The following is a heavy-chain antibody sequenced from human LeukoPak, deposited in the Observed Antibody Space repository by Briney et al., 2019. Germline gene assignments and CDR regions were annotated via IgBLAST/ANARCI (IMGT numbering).Heavy chain of an antibody. CDR1: GCSISSGSYY. V-gene: IGHV4-61*02. CDR2: IYTSGST. Sequence: SETLSLTCTVSGCSISSGSYYWCCIRPPAGKGLEWIGRIYTSGSTNYNPSLKSRVTISVDTSKNQLSLKLSSVTAADTAVCYCARDLGEADYYYYMDVWGKGTTVTISS. CDR3: ARDLGEADYYYYMDV. J-gene: IGHJ6*03. D-gene: IGHD3-16*01.